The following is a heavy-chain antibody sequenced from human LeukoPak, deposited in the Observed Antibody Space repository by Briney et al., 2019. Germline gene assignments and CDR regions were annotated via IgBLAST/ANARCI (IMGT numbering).Heavy chain of an antibody. CDR3: ARGSWSGYYSAYYYMDV. J-gene: IGHJ6*03. CDR1: GGSISSYY. V-gene: IGHV4-59*01. D-gene: IGHD3-3*01. Sequence: SETLSLTCTVSGGSISSYYWSWIRQPPGKGLEWIGYIYYSGSTNYNPSLKSRVTMSVDTSKNQFSLKLSSVTAADTAVYYCARGSWSGYYSAYYYMDVWGKGTTVTVSS. CDR2: IYYSGST.